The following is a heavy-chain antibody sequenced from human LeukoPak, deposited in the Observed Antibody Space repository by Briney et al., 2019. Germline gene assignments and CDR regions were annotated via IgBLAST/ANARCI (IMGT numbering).Heavy chain of an antibody. D-gene: IGHD3-22*01. J-gene: IGHJ4*02. CDR2: IYTSGST. V-gene: IGHV4-61*02. CDR3: ARLLFYESSGYYYFDS. CDR1: GDSISSGNYY. Sequence: SEILSLTCTVSGDSISSGNYYWSWIRQPAGKGLEWIGRIYTSGSTNYNPSLKSRVTISIDTSKNQFSLRLSSVTAADTAVYYCARLLFYESSGYYYFDSWGQGTLVTVSS.